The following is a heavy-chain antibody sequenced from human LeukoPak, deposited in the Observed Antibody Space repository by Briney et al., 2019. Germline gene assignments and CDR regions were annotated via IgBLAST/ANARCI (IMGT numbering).Heavy chain of an antibody. Sequence: GRSLRLSCAASGFTFSSYGMHWVRQAPGKGLEWVAVIWYDGSNKYYADSVKGRFTISRDNSKNTLYLQMNSLRAEDMAVYYCARFIVVVPATDYYYGMDVWGQGTTVTVTS. J-gene: IGHJ6*02. D-gene: IGHD2-2*01. CDR2: IWYDGSNK. V-gene: IGHV3-33*01. CDR1: GFTFSSYG. CDR3: ARFIVVVPATDYYYGMDV.